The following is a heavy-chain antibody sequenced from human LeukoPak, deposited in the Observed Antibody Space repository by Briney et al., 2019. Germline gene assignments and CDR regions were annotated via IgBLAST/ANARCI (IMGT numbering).Heavy chain of an antibody. D-gene: IGHD3-22*01. Sequence: PSETLSLTCTVSGYFISSGYYWGWIRQPPGKGLEWIGSIHHSGSTYYNPSLKSRVTISVDTSKNQFSLTLSSVTAADTAVYYCARNLPKYYYDSSAYLDYWGQGTLVTVSS. CDR2: IHHSGST. CDR3: ARNLPKYYYDSSAYLDY. V-gene: IGHV4-38-2*02. J-gene: IGHJ4*02. CDR1: GYFISSGYY.